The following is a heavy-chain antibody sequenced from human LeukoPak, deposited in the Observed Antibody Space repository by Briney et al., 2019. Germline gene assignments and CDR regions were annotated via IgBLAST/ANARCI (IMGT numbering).Heavy chain of an antibody. D-gene: IGHD6-13*01. Sequence: PSETLSLTCTVSGGSISSSSYYWGWIRQPPGKGLEWIGSIYYSGSTYYNPSLKSRVTISVDTSKNQFSLKLSSVTAADTAVYYCARDFTAAGYYYYGMDVWGQGTTVTVSS. V-gene: IGHV4-39*07. J-gene: IGHJ6*02. CDR2: IYYSGST. CDR3: ARDFTAAGYYYYGMDV. CDR1: GGSISSSSYY.